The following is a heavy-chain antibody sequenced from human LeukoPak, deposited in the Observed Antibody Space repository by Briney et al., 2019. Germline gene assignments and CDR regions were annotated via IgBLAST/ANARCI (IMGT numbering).Heavy chain of an antibody. CDR1: GYTFTSYS. V-gene: IGHV1-18*01. Sequence: ASVKVSCKTSGYTFTSYSVSWVRQAPGQGLEYVGWISTYNGNTDYAQSLQGRITMTTDTSTSTAYMELRSLRSDDTAVYYCVRDPGAIMPMYADYWGRGTLVTVSS. CDR2: ISTYNGNT. CDR3: VRDPGAIMPMYADY. D-gene: IGHD2-2*01. J-gene: IGHJ4*02.